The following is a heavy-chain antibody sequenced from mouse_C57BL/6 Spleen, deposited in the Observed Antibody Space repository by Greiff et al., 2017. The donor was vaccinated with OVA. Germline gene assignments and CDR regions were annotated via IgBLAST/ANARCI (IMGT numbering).Heavy chain of an antibody. Sequence: EVQLQESGPELVKPGASVKMSCKASGYTFTDYNMHWVKQSHGKSLEWIGYINPNNGGTSYNQKFKGKATLTVNKSSSTAYMELRSLTSEDSAVYYCAREVYYYGYWYFDVWGTGTTVTVSS. D-gene: IGHD1-1*01. CDR3: AREVYYYGYWYFDV. J-gene: IGHJ1*03. CDR2: INPNNGGT. V-gene: IGHV1-22*01. CDR1: GYTFTDYN.